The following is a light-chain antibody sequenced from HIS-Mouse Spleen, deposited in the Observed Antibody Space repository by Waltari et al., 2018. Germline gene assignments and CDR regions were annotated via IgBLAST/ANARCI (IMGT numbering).Light chain of an antibody. CDR1: RSNIGSNY. V-gene: IGLV1-47*01. Sequence: QSVLTQPPSASGTPGQRVPISCSGTRSNIGSNYVYWYQQPPGTAPKLLIYRNNQRPSGVPDRFSGSKSGTSASLAISGLRSEDEADYYCAAWDDSLSGPVFGGGTKLTVL. CDR2: RNN. CDR3: AAWDDSLSGPV. J-gene: IGLJ2*01.